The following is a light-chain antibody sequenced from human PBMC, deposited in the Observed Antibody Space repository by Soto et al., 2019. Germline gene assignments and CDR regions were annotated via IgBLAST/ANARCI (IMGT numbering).Light chain of an antibody. V-gene: IGKV3-20*01. CDR2: GAS. Sequence: EIVLTQSPATLSLSPGERATLSCRASQSVSSSYLAWYQQKPGQAPRLLIYGASSRATGIPDRFSGSGSGTDFTLTISRLEPEDVAVNYCQQYGSSPQTFGQGTRLEIK. CDR1: QSVSSSY. CDR3: QQYGSSPQT. J-gene: IGKJ5*01.